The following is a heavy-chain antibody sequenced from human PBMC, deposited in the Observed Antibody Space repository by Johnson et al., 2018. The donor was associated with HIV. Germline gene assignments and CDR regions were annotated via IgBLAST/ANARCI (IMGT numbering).Heavy chain of an antibody. V-gene: IGHV3-23*04. D-gene: IGHD6-19*01. CDR3: ATFGYTSGWIVTDDAFDV. Sequence: VQLVESGGGLVQPGGSLRLSCAASGFTFSSYAMRWVRQAPGKGLEWVSGISDSGGSTHYADYVKGRISISRDNSMNTLYLKMNSLRAEDTAVYYCATFGYTSGWIVTDDAFDVWGHGTLVTVSS. CDR2: ISDSGGST. J-gene: IGHJ3*01. CDR1: GFTFSSYA.